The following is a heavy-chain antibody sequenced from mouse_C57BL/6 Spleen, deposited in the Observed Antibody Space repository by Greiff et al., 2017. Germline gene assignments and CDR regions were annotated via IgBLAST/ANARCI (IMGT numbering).Heavy chain of an antibody. CDR3: ARGSRYFDV. CDR2: IRNKANGYTT. J-gene: IGHJ1*03. D-gene: IGHD5-1*01. CDR1: GFTFTDYY. Sequence: EVKLMESGGGLVQPGGSLSLSCAASGFTFTDYYMSWVRQPPGKALEWLGFIRNKANGYTTEYSASVKGRFTISRDNSQSILYLQMNALRAEDSATYYCARGSRYFDVWGTGTTVTVSS. V-gene: IGHV7-3*01.